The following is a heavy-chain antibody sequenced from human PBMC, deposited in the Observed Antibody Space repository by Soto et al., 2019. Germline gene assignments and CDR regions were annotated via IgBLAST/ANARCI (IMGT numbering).Heavy chain of an antibody. Sequence: EVQLVESGGGLVQPGGSVKLSCAASGFTFSGSAMHWVRQASGKGLEWVGRIRSKANNYATAYAASVKGRFTISRDDSENTAYLQMNSLKTEDTAVYYCTKQIYGGNSWGQGTLVTVSS. V-gene: IGHV3-73*02. D-gene: IGHD4-17*01. CDR3: TKQIYGGNS. J-gene: IGHJ4*02. CDR2: IRSKANNYAT. CDR1: GFTFSGSA.